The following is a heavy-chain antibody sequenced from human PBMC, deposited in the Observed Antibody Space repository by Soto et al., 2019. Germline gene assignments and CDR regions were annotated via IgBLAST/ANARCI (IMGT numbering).Heavy chain of an antibody. CDR3: TSRYYFDY. V-gene: IGHV3-23*01. J-gene: IGHJ4*02. CDR1: GFTFNNCA. CDR2: ISASGGVT. Sequence: EVPLLESGGGLVQPGGSLRLSCAASGFTFNNCAMSWVRQAPGKGLEWVSAISASGGVTYYADSVKGRFTISRDNSKNTLYLQMNGLRAEDTAVYYCTSRYYFDYWGQGTLVTVSS.